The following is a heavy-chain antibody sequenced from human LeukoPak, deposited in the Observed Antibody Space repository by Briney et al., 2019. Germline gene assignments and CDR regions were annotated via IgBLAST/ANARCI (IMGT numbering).Heavy chain of an antibody. CDR3: AKGFDSSGYYDPYYFDY. V-gene: IGHV3-30*18. CDR1: GFIFSNYG. J-gene: IGHJ4*02. D-gene: IGHD3-22*01. CDR2: ISYDGSNK. Sequence: GGSLRLSCAASGFIFSNYGVHWVRQAPGKGLEWVAVISYDGSNKYYADSVKGRFTISRDNSKNSLYLQMNSLRAEDTALYHCAKGFDSSGYYDPYYFDYWGQGTLVTVSS.